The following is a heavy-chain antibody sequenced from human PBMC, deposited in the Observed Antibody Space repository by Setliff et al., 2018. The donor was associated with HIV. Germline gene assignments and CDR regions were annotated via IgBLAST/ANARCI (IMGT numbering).Heavy chain of an antibody. CDR3: ARGSYGSFDY. D-gene: IGHD3-10*01. CDR2: ISSGGEIM. CDR1: GFTFSSYS. Sequence: PGGSLRLSCAASGFTFSSYSMNWVRQAPGKGLEWVSAISSGGEIMFYADSVKGRFTISRDNSKNTLYLQMISLRADDTAVYYCARGSYGSFDYWGLGTLVTVSS. V-gene: IGHV3-23*01. J-gene: IGHJ4*02.